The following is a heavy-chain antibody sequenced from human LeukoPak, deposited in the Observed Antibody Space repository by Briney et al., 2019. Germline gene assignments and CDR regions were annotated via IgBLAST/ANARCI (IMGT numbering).Heavy chain of an antibody. CDR3: ARRRSFIQLWQTPRSWFDP. CDR1: GGSFSGYY. Sequence: PSETLSLTCAVYGGSFSGYYWSWIHQPPGKGLEWIGEINHSGSTNYNPSLKSRVTISVDTSKNQFSLKLSSVTAADTAVYYCARRRSFIQLWQTPRSWFDPWGQGTLVTVSS. D-gene: IGHD5-18*01. V-gene: IGHV4-34*01. J-gene: IGHJ5*02. CDR2: INHSGST.